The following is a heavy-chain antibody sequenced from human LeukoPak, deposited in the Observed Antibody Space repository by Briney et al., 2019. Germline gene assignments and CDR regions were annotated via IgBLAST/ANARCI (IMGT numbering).Heavy chain of an antibody. V-gene: IGHV4-59*01. J-gene: IGHJ4*02. Sequence: PSEALSLTCTVSGGSISSYYWSWIRQPPGKGLEWIGYIYYSGSTNYNPSLKSRVTISVDTSKNQFSLKLSSVTAADTAVYYCARHDPDYATDYWGQGTLVTVSS. CDR3: ARHDPDYATDY. CDR2: IYYSGST. D-gene: IGHD3-16*01. CDR1: GGSISSYY.